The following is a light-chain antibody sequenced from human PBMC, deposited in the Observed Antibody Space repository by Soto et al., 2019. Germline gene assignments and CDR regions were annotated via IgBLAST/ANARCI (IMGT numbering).Light chain of an antibody. J-gene: IGKJ5*01. CDR2: GAS. CDR3: HQYGSSPT. CDR1: QSVSSDY. Sequence: SVLARSPGRVSVSIWESAILSYRASQSVSSDYLAWYHQNPGQPPKLLIYGASSRATGIPDRFSGSVSAEDFTPTSSRLEPEDFAVYYCHQYGSSPTFGQGTRLEIK. V-gene: IGKV3-20*01.